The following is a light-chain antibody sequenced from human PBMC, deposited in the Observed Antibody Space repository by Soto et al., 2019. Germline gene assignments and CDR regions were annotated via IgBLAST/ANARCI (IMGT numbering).Light chain of an antibody. Sequence: QSVLTQPPSVSAAPGQRVTISCSGSSSNIGNDYGSWYQQLPGTAPKLLIYDNNNRPSGIPDRFSGSKSGTSATLGITGLQTGDEADYYCGAWDSSLSVWVFGGGTKLTVL. CDR3: GAWDSSLSVWV. J-gene: IGLJ3*02. V-gene: IGLV1-51*01. CDR2: DNN. CDR1: SSNIGNDY.